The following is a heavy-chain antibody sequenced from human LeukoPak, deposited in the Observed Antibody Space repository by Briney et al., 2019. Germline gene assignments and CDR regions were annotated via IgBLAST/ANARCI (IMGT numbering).Heavy chain of an antibody. CDR1: GGSISNYC. CDR2: IYYSGST. CDR3: ARDQGYAFDI. Sequence: SETLSLTCTVSGGSISNYCWSWIRQPPGKGLEWIGYIYYSGSTDYNPSLKSRVTISVDTSKNQFSLKLSSMTAADTAVYYCARDQGYAFDIWGQGTMVTVSS. V-gene: IGHV4-59*01. J-gene: IGHJ3*02.